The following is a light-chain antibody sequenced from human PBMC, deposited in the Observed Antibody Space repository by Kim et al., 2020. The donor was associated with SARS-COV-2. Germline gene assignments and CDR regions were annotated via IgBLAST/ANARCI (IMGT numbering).Light chain of an antibody. Sequence: DIVMTQSTDSLAVSLGERATINCKSSQSVLYSSNNENYLAWYQQKAGQPPKLLIYWASTRESGVPDRFSGSGSGTDFTLSISSLQAEDVAVYYCQQYYTTPRSFGGGTKVDIK. CDR2: WAS. CDR3: QQYYTTPRS. CDR1: QSVLYSSNNENY. V-gene: IGKV4-1*01. J-gene: IGKJ4*01.